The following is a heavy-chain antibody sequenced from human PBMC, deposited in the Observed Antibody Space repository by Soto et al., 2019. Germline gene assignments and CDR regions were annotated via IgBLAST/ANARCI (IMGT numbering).Heavy chain of an antibody. CDR2: IDPSDSYT. CDR1: GYSFTSYW. CDR3: ARSIVSGLMFPPGLDV. Sequence: GESLKISCKGSGYSFTSYWISWVRQMPGKGLEWMGRIDPSDSYTNYSPSFQGHVTISADTSINTAYLQWTSLKASDTAMYYCARSIVSGLMFPPGLDVWGQGTTVTVSS. D-gene: IGHD2-21*01. V-gene: IGHV5-10-1*01. J-gene: IGHJ6*02.